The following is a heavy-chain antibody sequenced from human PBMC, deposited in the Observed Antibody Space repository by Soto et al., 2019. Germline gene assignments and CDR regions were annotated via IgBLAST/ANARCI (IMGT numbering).Heavy chain of an antibody. Sequence: VQLVESGGVLVQPGRSLRLSCVASGFTFDDYAMHWVRQAPGTGLEWVSGINWNGDSLDYADSVKGRFTISRDNAKNSLFLEMNSLGIEDTALYHCVKGVDNGDFGTLDYWGQGTLVTVSS. J-gene: IGHJ4*02. D-gene: IGHD4-17*01. CDR2: INWNGDSL. V-gene: IGHV3-9*01. CDR1: GFTFDDYA. CDR3: VKGVDNGDFGTLDY.